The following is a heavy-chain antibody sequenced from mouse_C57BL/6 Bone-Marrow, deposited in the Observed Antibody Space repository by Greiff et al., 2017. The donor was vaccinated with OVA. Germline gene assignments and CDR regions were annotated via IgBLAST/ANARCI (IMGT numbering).Heavy chain of an antibody. Sequence: EVKLVESEGGLVQPGSSMKLSCTASGFTFSDYYMAWVRQVPEKGLEWVANINYDGSSTYYLDSLKSRFIISRDNAKNILYLQMSSLKSEDTATYYCARRHSSLYFDYWGQGTTLTVSS. J-gene: IGHJ2*01. CDR1: GFTFSDYY. CDR3: ARRHSSLYFDY. D-gene: IGHD1-1*01. V-gene: IGHV5-16*01. CDR2: INYDGSST.